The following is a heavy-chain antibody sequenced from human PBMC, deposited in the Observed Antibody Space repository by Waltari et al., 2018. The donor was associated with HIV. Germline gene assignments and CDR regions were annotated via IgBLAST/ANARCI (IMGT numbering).Heavy chain of an antibody. CDR1: GYTFIKYW. D-gene: IGHD2-21*02. CDR2: NYPRDSET. Sequence: EVQLVQSGAEVKKPGESLKISCEGSGYTFIKYWIGWVRQMPGKRLEWLGMNYPRDSETRHDPSFECQVTISADKSTSTAYLQWSSLKDSDTAMDYCARRFGGDCYRTQDGFDIWGQGTMVIVSS. V-gene: IGHV5-51*01. J-gene: IGHJ3*02. CDR3: ARRFGGDCYRTQDGFDI.